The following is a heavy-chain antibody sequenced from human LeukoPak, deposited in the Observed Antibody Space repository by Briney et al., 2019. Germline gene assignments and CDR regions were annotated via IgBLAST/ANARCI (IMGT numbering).Heavy chain of an antibody. Sequence: GGSLRLSCAASGFTFSSYGMNWVRQAPGKGPEWVSFTSISSTTMYFADSVKGRFTISRDNAKKSLYLQMNSLRAEDTAVYYCARGSMYGDYPSYNWLDPWGQGTLVTVSS. D-gene: IGHD4-17*01. CDR2: TSISSTTM. CDR3: ARGSMYGDYPSYNWLDP. V-gene: IGHV3-48*01. J-gene: IGHJ5*02. CDR1: GFTFSSYG.